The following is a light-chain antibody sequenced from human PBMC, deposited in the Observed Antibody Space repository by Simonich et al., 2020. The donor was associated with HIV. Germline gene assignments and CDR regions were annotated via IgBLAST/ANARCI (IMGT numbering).Light chain of an antibody. J-gene: IGLJ2*01. CDR3: SSYTSNNTYVL. V-gene: IGLV2-14*03. CDR1: SSDIGAYNY. CDR2: DVT. Sequence: QSALTQPASVSGAPGQSITISCTGSSSDIGAYNYVSWYVQPPGRAPKLMIYDVTKRPSGVSNRFSGSKSGNTASLTISGLRAEDEGDYYCSSYTSNNTYVLFGGGTKLTVL.